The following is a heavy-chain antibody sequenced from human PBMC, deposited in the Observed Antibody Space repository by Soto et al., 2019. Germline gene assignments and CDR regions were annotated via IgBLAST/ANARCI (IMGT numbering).Heavy chain of an antibody. CDR3: ASCSSTESSVAY. D-gene: IGHD6-13*01. CDR2: IIPILGIA. CDR1: GGTFSSYT. V-gene: IGHV1-69*02. Sequence: QVQLVQSGAEVKKPGSSVKVSCKASGGTFSSYTISWVRQAPGQGLEWMGRIIPILGIANYAQKFQGRVTITADKSTSTAYMELRSLRSEDTAVYYGASCSSTESSVAYWGQGTLVTVSS. J-gene: IGHJ4*02.